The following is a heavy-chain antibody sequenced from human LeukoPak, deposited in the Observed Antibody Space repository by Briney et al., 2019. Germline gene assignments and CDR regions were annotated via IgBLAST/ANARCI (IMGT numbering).Heavy chain of an antibody. V-gene: IGHV4-34*01. D-gene: IGHD6-19*01. CDR3: ASDTVAGTG. J-gene: IGHJ4*02. Sequence: SETLSLTCTVSGGSISRHYWSWIRQPPGKGLEWIGEINHSGITNYNPSLKSRVTISAGTSKNQFSLKLSSVTAADTSVYYCASDTVAGTGWGQGTLVTVSS. CDR2: INHSGIT. CDR1: GGSISRHY.